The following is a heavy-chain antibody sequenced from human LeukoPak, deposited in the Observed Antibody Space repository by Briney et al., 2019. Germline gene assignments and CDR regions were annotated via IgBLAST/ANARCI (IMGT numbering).Heavy chain of an antibody. D-gene: IGHD3-9*01. Sequence: GGSLRLSCADSGFTFSTYWMHWVRQAPGKGLVWVSRISTDGTSTTYADVVKGRFTISRDNAKNTLYLQMNSLRAEDTAVYYCASEPSDILRGGSEYWGQGALVTVSS. CDR3: ASEPSDILRGGSEY. CDR2: ISTDGTST. V-gene: IGHV3-74*01. CDR1: GFTFSTYW. J-gene: IGHJ4*02.